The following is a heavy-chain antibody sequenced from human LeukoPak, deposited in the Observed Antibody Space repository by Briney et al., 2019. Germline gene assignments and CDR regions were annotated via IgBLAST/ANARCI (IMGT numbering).Heavy chain of an antibody. Sequence: GRSLRLSCAASGFTFSSYAMHWVRQAPGKGLEWVAVISYDGSNKYYADSVKGRFTISRDNSKNTLYLQMNSLRAEDTAVYYCAKGTNLYSSEFDYWGQGTLVTVSS. D-gene: IGHD6-19*01. CDR1: GFTFSSYA. J-gene: IGHJ4*02. V-gene: IGHV3-30*04. CDR2: ISYDGSNK. CDR3: AKGTNLYSSEFDY.